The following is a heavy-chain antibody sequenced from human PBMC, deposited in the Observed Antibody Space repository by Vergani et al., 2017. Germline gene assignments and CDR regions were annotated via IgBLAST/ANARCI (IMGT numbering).Heavy chain of an antibody. D-gene: IGHD3-22*01. V-gene: IGHV1-46*01. CDR1: GYTFTSYY. J-gene: IGHJ5*02. CDR2: INPSGGST. Sequence: QVQLVQSGAEVKKPGASVKVSCKASGYTFTSYYMHWVRPAPGQGLEWMGIINPSGGSTSYAQKFQGRVTMTRDTSTSTVYMELSSLRSEDTAVYYCARTVYYYDSSGYYYLFDPWGQGTLVTVSS. CDR3: ARTVYYYDSSGYYYLFDP.